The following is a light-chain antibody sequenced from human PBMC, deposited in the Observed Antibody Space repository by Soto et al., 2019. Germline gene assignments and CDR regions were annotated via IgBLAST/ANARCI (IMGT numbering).Light chain of an antibody. CDR2: TAS. CDR1: QGISSY. Sequence: DIQLTQSPSFLSASVGDRVTITCRASQGISSYLAWYQQKPGKAPKLLISTASSLQTGVPSRFSGSGSGTDFTLTISRLQPDDSATYYCQESYSSTWTFGQGTKVDIK. V-gene: IGKV1-9*01. CDR3: QESYSSTWT. J-gene: IGKJ1*01.